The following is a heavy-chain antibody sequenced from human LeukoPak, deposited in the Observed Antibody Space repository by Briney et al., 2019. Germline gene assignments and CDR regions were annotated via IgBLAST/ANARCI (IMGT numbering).Heavy chain of an antibody. Sequence: SETLSLTCTVSGGSISSGDYYWSWIRQPPGKGLEWIGYIYYSGSTYYNPSLKSRVTISVDTSKNQFSLKLSSVTAADTAVYYCARVRVLIAAAGTVDYWGQGTLVTVSS. V-gene: IGHV4-31*03. D-gene: IGHD6-13*01. J-gene: IGHJ4*02. CDR3: ARVRVLIAAAGTVDY. CDR1: GGSISSGDYY. CDR2: IYYSGST.